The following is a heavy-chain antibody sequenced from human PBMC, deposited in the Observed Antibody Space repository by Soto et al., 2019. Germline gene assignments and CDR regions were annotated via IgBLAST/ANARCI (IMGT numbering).Heavy chain of an antibody. V-gene: IGHV3-48*02. CDR1: VFTFVPNG. CDR3: ARDTTWAFDY. J-gene: IGHJ4*01. CDR2: ITGSSSAI. D-gene: IGHD7-27*01. Sequence: GGSXRLSGSSSVFTFVPNGSNGFGHAPGKGREWMSYITGSSSAIHYADSVRGRFTISRDNAKKSLYLQMNSLRDEDTAVYYCARDTTWAFDYWGQGTLVTVSS.